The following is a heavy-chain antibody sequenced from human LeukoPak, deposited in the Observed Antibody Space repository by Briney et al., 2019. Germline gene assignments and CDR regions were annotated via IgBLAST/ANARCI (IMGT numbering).Heavy chain of an antibody. D-gene: IGHD3-10*01. Sequence: SETLSLTCAVSGYSISSGYYWGWIRQPPGEGLEWIGSIYYSGSTYYNPPLQSRVTISVDTSKNQFSLKLSSVTAADTGVYYCARLWFGELLRPDYWGQGNLVAVSS. CDR1: GYSISSGYY. V-gene: IGHV4-38-2*01. CDR2: IYYSGST. CDR3: ARLWFGELLRPDY. J-gene: IGHJ4*02.